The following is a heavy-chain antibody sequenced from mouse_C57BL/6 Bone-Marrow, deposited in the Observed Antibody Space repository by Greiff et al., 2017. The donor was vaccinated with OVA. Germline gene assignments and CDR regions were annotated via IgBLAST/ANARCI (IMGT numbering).Heavy chain of an antibody. J-gene: IGHJ2*01. V-gene: IGHV5-6*01. D-gene: IGHD2-3*01. CDR2: ISSGGSYT. CDR3: ARPSPYDGYYDYFDY. CDR1: GFTFSSYG. Sequence: EVKLVESGGDLVKPGGSLKLSCAASGFTFSSYGMSWVRQTPDKRLEWVATISSGGSYTYYPDSVKGRFTISRDNAKNTLYLLMSSLKSEDTAMYYCARPSPYDGYYDYFDYWGQGTTLTVSS.